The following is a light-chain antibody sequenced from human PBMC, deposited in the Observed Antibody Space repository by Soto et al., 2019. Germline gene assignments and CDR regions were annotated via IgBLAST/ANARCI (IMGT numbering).Light chain of an antibody. J-gene: IGKJ3*01. CDR3: QQSYSNPIS. CDR2: AAS. Sequence: DIQLTQSPSTLSASVGDTVKFTCRDGQSIRRYINWYQQKPAKAPKLLSYAASGWQSRVPSRFSGSGSGTDYSLTISSLQPEDFATYYCQQSYSNPISFGPGTKVD. CDR1: QSIRRY. V-gene: IGKV1-39*01.